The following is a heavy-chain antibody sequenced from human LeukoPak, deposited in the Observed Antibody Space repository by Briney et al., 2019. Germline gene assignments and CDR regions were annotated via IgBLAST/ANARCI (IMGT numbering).Heavy chain of an antibody. J-gene: IGHJ6*04. CDR1: GRPQSNYY. CDR2: IYFTGTT. D-gene: IGHD3-22*01. CDR3: ARSYDSRGYFTYGMDV. V-gene: IGHV4-59*01. Sequence: SESQSLPRTVSGRPQSNYYRSWIRQPPGKGLEWIGFIYFTGTTGYNPSLKSRVTISLDRSKNQFSLRLNSVTAADTAVYYCARSYDSRGYFTYGMDVWGAGGTVTVSS.